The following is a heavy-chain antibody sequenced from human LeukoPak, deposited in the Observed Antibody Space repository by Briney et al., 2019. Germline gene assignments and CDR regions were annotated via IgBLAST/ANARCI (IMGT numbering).Heavy chain of an antibody. CDR2: ISGDGGST. D-gene: IGHD1-7*01. V-gene: IGHV3-43*02. J-gene: IGHJ1*01. CDR1: GFTFDDYA. Sequence: GGSLRLSCAASGFTFDDYAMHWARQAPGRGLEWVSLISGDGGSTYYADSVKGRFTISRDNSKNSLYLQMNSLRTEDTALYYCAKDAGTTLRAEYFQHWGQGTLVTVSS. CDR3: AKDAGTTLRAEYFQH.